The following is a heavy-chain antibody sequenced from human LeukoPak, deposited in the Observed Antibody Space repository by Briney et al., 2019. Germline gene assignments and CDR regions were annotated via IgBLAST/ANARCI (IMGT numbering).Heavy chain of an antibody. J-gene: IGHJ4*02. Sequence: PGRSLRLSCAASGFTFSSYGMHWVRQAPGKGLEWVAVISYDGSNKYYADSVKGRFTISRDNAKNSLYLQMNSLRAEDTAVYYCARMRSYPDCWGQGTLVTVSS. CDR3: ARMRSYPDC. V-gene: IGHV3-30*03. CDR2: ISYDGSNK. D-gene: IGHD1-26*01. CDR1: GFTFSSYG.